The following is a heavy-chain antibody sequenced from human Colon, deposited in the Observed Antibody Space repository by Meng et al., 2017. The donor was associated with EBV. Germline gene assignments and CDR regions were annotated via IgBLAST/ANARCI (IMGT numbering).Heavy chain of an antibody. CDR2: IYYSGST. CDR3: ASLYGDSSVWYLDL. Sequence: QGQLKGSGPGLVNPYPTLSLTCTVSGGSISSGNHYWSWIRQHPGKGLEYIGYIYYSGSTYYNPSLKSRVIISVDTSKNQFSLRLNSVTAADTAVYYCASLYGDSSVWYLDLWGRGTLVTVSS. CDR1: GGSISSGNHY. D-gene: IGHD4-17*01. V-gene: IGHV4-31*03. J-gene: IGHJ2*01.